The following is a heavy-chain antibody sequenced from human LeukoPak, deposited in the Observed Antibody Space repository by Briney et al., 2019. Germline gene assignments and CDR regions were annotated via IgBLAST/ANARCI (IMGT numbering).Heavy chain of an antibody. CDR2: TRYDGTIK. Sequence: GGSLRLSCAASGFTFSTYGMHWVRQAPGKGLEWVTFTRYDGTIKYYADSVKGRFTISRGNSKNTLFLQMNSLRAEDTALYYCARGGYYNVLTGFRSRILGFDYWGQGTLVTVSS. J-gene: IGHJ4*02. CDR1: GFTFSTYG. D-gene: IGHD3-9*01. V-gene: IGHV3-30*02. CDR3: ARGGYYNVLTGFRSRILGFDY.